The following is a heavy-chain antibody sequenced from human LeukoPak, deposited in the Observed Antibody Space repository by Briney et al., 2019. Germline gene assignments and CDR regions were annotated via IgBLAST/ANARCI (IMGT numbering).Heavy chain of an antibody. CDR3: ARSMPEAGRLLGY. Sequence: SQTLSLTCAISGDSVSSDTTTWNWIRQSPSRGLEWLGRTYYRSKWYKDYAVSVKSRVTINPDTSKNQFSLQLNSVTPEDTAVYYCARSMPEAGRLLGYWGQGTLVTVSS. V-gene: IGHV6-1*01. CDR1: GDSVSSDTTT. D-gene: IGHD6-13*01. J-gene: IGHJ4*02. CDR2: TYYRSKWYK.